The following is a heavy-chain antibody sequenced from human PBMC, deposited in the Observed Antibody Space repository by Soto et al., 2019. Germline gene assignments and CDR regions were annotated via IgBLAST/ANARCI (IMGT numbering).Heavy chain of an antibody. CDR1: GFTLRTYA. V-gene: IGHV3-23*01. Sequence: GGSLRLSCAAPGFTLRTYAMSWVRQTPGKGLEWVSAISGSGGSTYYADSVKGRFTISRDNAKNTLYLQMNSLRAEDTAVYYCAKVSHGGSYYFDYWGQGTLVTVSS. CDR2: ISGSGGST. D-gene: IGHD1-26*01. CDR3: AKVSHGGSYYFDY. J-gene: IGHJ4*02.